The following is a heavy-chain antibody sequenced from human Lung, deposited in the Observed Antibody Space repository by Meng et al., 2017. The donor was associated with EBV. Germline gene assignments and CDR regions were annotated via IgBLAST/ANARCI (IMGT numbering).Heavy chain of an antibody. D-gene: IGHD3-22*01. CDR3: TTDKRYYYDSRSKGDPFDY. CDR1: GFTFSNAW. J-gene: IGHJ4*02. CDR2: IKSKTDGGTT. V-gene: IGHV3-15*01. Sequence: EVQLVESGGGLVKPGGSLRLSCAASGFTFSNAWMSWVRQAPGKGLEWVGRIKSKTDGGTTDYAAPVKGRFTISRDDSKNTLYLQMNSLKTEDTAVYYCTTDKRYYYDSRSKGDPFDYWGQGTLVTVSS.